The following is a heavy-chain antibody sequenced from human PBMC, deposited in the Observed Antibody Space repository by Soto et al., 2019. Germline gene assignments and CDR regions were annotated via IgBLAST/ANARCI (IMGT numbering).Heavy chain of an antibody. Sequence: GGALRISCAASGFTFTSFGIHWVRQAPGKGLEWVAVVSYDGIDENYADSVKGRFSISRDNSKNTVYLQMNSLRGEDTAVYYCARFYYDSSGYLPSPYYYYYGMDVWGQGTTVTVSS. CDR2: VSYDGIDE. V-gene: IGHV3-30*03. J-gene: IGHJ6*02. CDR3: ARFYYDSSGYLPSPYYYYYGMDV. CDR1: GFTFTSFG. D-gene: IGHD3-22*01.